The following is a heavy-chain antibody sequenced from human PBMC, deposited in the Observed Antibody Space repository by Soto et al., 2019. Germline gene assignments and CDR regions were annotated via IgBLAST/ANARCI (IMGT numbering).Heavy chain of an antibody. CDR2: IYPGDSDT. D-gene: IGHD6-6*01. Sequence: GESLKISCKGSGYSFTSYWIGWVRQMPGKGLEWMGIIYPGDSDTRYSPSFQGQVTISTDKSISTAYLQWSSLKASDTAMYYCARHPGSIAAPDLSIFFDYWGQGTLVTVSS. CDR1: GYSFTSYW. V-gene: IGHV5-51*01. J-gene: IGHJ4*02. CDR3: ARHPGSIAAPDLSIFFDY.